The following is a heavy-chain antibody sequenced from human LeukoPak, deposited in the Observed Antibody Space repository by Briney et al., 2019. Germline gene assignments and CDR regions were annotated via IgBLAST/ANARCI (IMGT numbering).Heavy chain of an antibody. CDR2: MSSSGSTI. CDR1: GFTFSDYY. CDR3: ARVLPFVVVTATNDALDI. D-gene: IGHD2-21*02. Sequence: GGSLRLSCAASGFTFSDYYMSWIRQAPGKGLEWVSYMSSSGSTIYYADSVKGRFTISRDNAKNSLYLQMNSLRAEDTAVYYCARVLPFVVVTATNDALDIWGQGTMVTVSS. J-gene: IGHJ3*02. V-gene: IGHV3-11*01.